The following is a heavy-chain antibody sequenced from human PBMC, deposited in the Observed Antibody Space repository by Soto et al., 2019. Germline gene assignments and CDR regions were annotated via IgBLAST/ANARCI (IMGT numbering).Heavy chain of an antibody. CDR3: GRGDFPSVVDY. CDR2: LSHSGRT. V-gene: IGHV4-39*01. D-gene: IGHD6-6*01. J-gene: IGHJ4*02. Sequence: QLQMQESGPGLLKPSETLSLTCSVSGAFISSGAFYWGWFRQPPGKGLEWIGSLSHSGRTFYNASLSSRVEISVETLQFSLRLNSVSAADTAIYSCGRGDFPSVVDYWVRGSLVTVSS. CDR1: GAFISSGAFY.